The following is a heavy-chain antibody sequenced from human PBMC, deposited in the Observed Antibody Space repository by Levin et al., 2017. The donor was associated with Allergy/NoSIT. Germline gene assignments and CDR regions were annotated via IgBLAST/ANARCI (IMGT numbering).Heavy chain of an antibody. V-gene: IGHV3-73*01. Sequence: GESLKISCAASGFTFSGSAMHWVRQASGKGLEWVGRIRSKANSYATAYAASVKGRFTISRDDSKNTAYLQMNSLKTEDTAVYYCTRHYDSTVFWGQGTLVTVSS. CDR1: GFTFSGSA. D-gene: IGHD3-22*01. CDR3: TRHYDSTVF. CDR2: IRSKANSYAT. J-gene: IGHJ4*02.